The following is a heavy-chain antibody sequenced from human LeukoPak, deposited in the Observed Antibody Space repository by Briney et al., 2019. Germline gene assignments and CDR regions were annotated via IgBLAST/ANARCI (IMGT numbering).Heavy chain of an antibody. V-gene: IGHV4-39*07. J-gene: IGHJ6*02. CDR3: ARGPPRITIFGVVTNSYYYYGMDV. D-gene: IGHD3-3*01. CDR1: GGSISSSSYY. Sequence: SETPSLTCTVSGGSISSSSYYWGWIRQPPGKGLEWIGSIYYSGSTYYNPSLKSRVTISVDTSKNQFSLKLSSVTAADTAVYYCARGPPRITIFGVVTNSYYYYGMDVWGQGTTVTVSS. CDR2: IYYSGST.